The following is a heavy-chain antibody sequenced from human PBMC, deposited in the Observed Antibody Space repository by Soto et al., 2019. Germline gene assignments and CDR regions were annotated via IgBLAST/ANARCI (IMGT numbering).Heavy chain of an antibody. V-gene: IGHV4-59*11. J-gene: IGHJ4*02. Sequence: QVQLQESGPGLVKPSETLSLTCTVSGGSISNHYWSWIRQPPGKGLEWIGSIYYNGNTNYNPSLKSRVTMSVDTSKNQCSLKLSSVTAADTAVYYCARSNWYSEYWGQGTLVTVSS. CDR2: IYYNGNT. CDR3: ARSNWYSEY. CDR1: GGSISNHY. D-gene: IGHD7-27*01.